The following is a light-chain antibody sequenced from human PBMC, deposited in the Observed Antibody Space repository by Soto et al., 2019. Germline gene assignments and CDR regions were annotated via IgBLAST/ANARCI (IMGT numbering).Light chain of an antibody. V-gene: IGLV1-40*01. Sequence: QSVLTQPPSVSGAPGQRVTISCTGSSSNIGAGYDVHWYQQLPGTAPKVLIFGNINRPSGVPDRFSGSKSGTSASLTITGLQADDEGDYYCQSYDSNLSGLVFGGGTKVTVL. CDR1: SSNIGAGYD. CDR3: QSYDSNLSGLV. J-gene: IGLJ2*01. CDR2: GNI.